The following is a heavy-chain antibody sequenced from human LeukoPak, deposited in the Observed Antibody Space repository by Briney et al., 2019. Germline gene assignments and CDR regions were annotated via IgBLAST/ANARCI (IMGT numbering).Heavy chain of an antibody. CDR3: ARSRVEMATSLLDY. D-gene: IGHD5-24*01. V-gene: IGHV3-74*01. J-gene: IGHJ4*02. Sequence: GGSLRLSCAASGFTFSNYWMHWVRQAPGKGLVWVSRTNSDGSTTTYADSVKGRFTISRDNAKNTLYLQMNSLRAEDTAVYYCARSRVEMATSLLDYWGQGTLVTVSS. CDR2: TNSDGSTT. CDR1: GFTFSNYW.